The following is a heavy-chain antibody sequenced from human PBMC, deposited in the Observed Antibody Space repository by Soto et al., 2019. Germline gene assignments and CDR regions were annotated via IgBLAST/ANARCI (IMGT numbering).Heavy chain of an antibody. Sequence: ASVKVSCKASGYTFTSYGISWVRQAPGQGLEWMGWISAYNGNTNYAQKLQGRVTMTTDTSTSTAYMELRSLRSDDTAVYYCARVIKKVIGDEYYYYYRDVWGKGTTVTVSS. D-gene: IGHD3-22*01. V-gene: IGHV1-18*01. CDR2: ISAYNGNT. CDR1: GYTFTSYG. CDR3: ARVIKKVIGDEYYYYYRDV. J-gene: IGHJ6*03.